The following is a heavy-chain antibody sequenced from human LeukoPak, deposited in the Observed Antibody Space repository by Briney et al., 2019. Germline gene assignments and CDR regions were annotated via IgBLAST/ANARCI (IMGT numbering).Heavy chain of an antibody. J-gene: IGHJ6*03. D-gene: IGHD6-13*01. V-gene: IGHV4-4*07. CDR2: IYTSGST. CDR3: ARDGYSSSWYSDMDV. CDR1: GGSIINYY. Sequence: PSETLSLTCTVSGGSIINYYWSWIRQPAGKGLEWIGRIYTSGSTNYNPSLKSRVTMSVDTSKNQFSLKLSSVTAADTAVCYCARDGYSSSWYSDMDVWGKGTTVTVSS.